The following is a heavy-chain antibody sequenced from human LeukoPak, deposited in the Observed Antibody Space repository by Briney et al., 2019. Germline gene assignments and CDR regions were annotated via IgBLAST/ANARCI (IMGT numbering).Heavy chain of an antibody. CDR3: ARGSPPIAVAGTLDY. Sequence: GGSLRLSCAASGFTFSSYAIQWVRQAPGKGLEWVAVISYDGSNKYYADSVKGRFTISRDNSKNTLYLQMNSLRAEDTAVYYCARGSPPIAVAGTLDYWGQGTLVTVSS. J-gene: IGHJ4*02. V-gene: IGHV3-30-3*01. CDR2: ISYDGSNK. D-gene: IGHD6-19*01. CDR1: GFTFSSYA.